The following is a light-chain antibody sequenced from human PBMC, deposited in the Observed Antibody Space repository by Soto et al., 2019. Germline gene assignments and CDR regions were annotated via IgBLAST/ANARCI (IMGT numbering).Light chain of an antibody. Sequence: DIQMTQSPSSLSASVGDRVTITCQASQDISNYLNWYQQKPGKAPKLLIYDASNLETGVPSRFSGSGSGTDFTFTISSLQPDDIATYYCQKYANLRTFAGRTKVDIK. CDR2: DAS. CDR3: QKYANLRT. CDR1: QDISNY. V-gene: IGKV1-33*01. J-gene: IGKJ4*01.